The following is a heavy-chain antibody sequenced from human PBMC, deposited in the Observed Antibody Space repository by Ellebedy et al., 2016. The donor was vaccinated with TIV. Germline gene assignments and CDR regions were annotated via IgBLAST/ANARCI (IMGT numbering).Heavy chain of an antibody. CDR2: ISGSGGST. V-gene: IGHV3-23*01. CDR1: GFTFSSYA. Sequence: GESLKISXAASGFTFSSYAMSWVRQAPGKGLEWVSAISGSGGSTYYADSVKGRFTISRDNSKNTLYLQMNSLRAEDTAVYYCAKDVLLWFGEIQPPDYWGQGTLVTVSS. J-gene: IGHJ4*02. CDR3: AKDVLLWFGEIQPPDY. D-gene: IGHD3-10*01.